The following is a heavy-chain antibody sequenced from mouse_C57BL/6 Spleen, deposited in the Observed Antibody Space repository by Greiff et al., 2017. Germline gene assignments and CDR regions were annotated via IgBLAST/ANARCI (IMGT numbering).Heavy chain of an antibody. D-gene: IGHD1-1*01. CDR3: ARGDYYGSSPYYFDV. CDR1: GYAFSSSW. Sequence: VMLVESGPELVKPGASVKISCKASGYAFSSSWMNWVKQRPGKGLEWIGRIYPGDGDTNYNGKFKGKATLTADKSSSTAYMQLSSLTSEDSAVYFCARGDYYGSSPYYFDVWGTGTTVTVSS. J-gene: IGHJ1*03. V-gene: IGHV1-82*01. CDR2: IYPGDGDT.